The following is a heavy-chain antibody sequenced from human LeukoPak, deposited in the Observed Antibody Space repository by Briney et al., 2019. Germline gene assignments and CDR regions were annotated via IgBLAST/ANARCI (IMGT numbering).Heavy chain of an antibody. CDR2: ISTTGTTV. V-gene: IGHV3-48*03. CDR3: AREIWFY. J-gene: IGHJ4*02. D-gene: IGHD3-9*01. CDR1: GFTLSSSN. Sequence: GGSLRLSCAASGFTLSSSNMHWVRQAPGKGLEWVSYISTTGTTVYYTDSVKGRFTISRDNAKNSLYLQMNSLRAEDTAVYYCAREIWFYWGQGTLVTVSS.